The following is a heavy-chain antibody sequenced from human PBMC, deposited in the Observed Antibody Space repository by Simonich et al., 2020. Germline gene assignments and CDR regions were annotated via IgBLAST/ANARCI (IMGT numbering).Heavy chain of an antibody. Sequence: QVQLVESGGGVVQPGRSLRLSCAASGFTFSSFAMHWVRQAPGKGLEWEAVISNDERNKYYADSVKGRITISRDNSKNTLYLQMNSLRAEDTAVYYCARDGERYCGGDCYSYFDYWGQGTLVTVSS. CDR3: ARDGERYCGGDCYSYFDY. CDR1: GFTFSSFA. CDR2: ISNDERNK. J-gene: IGHJ4*02. V-gene: IGHV3-30*07. D-gene: IGHD2-21*02.